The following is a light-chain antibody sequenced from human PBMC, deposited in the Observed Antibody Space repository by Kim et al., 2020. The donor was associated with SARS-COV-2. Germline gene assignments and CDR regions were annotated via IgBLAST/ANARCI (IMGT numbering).Light chain of an antibody. Sequence: ASLALSPADRATPSCRASQSVATYLAWYQQNPGQAPRLLIYDASKRATGIPARFRGSGSGTDFTLTIGTLEPEDSAVYYCQQRGNFGQGTRLEIK. CDR1: QSVATY. V-gene: IGKV3-11*01. CDR3: QQRGN. J-gene: IGKJ5*01. CDR2: DAS.